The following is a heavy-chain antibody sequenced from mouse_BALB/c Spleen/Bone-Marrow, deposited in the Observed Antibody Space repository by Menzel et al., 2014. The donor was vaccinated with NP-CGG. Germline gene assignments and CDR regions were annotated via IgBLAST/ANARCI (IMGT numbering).Heavy chain of an antibody. CDR2: IRNKANGYTT. CDR3: ARDENYDIYWYFDV. V-gene: IGHV7-3*02. D-gene: IGHD1-1*01. J-gene: IGHJ1*01. Sequence: EVKLMESGGGLVQPGGSLRLSCATSGFTFXDYYMSWVRQPPGKALEWLGFIRNKANGYTTDYSVSVKGRFTISRDNSQSILYLQMNTLRAEDSATYYCARDENYDIYWYFDVWGAGTTVTVSS. CDR1: GFTFXDYY.